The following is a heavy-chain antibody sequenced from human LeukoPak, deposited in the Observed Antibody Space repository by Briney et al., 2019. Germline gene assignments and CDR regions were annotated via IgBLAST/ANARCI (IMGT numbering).Heavy chain of an antibody. J-gene: IGHJ5*02. Sequence: SETLSLTCTVSGGSISSYHWSWIRQPPGKGLEWIGYIYYSGSTNYNPSLKSRVTISVDTSKNQFSLKLSSVTAADTAVYYCARWRVIRGSCWFDPWGQGTLVTVSS. D-gene: IGHD3-10*01. CDR2: IYYSGST. CDR1: GGSISSYH. CDR3: ARWRVIRGSCWFDP. V-gene: IGHV4-59*01.